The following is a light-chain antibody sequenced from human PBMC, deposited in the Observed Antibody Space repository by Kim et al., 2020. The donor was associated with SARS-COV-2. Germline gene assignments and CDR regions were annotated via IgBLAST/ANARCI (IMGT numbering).Light chain of an antibody. CDR2: RNN. J-gene: IGLJ1*01. V-gene: IGLV1-47*01. CDR1: SSNIGSNY. CDR3: AAWDDSLSGRYV. Sequence: RVTTPGSGSSSNIGSNYVYWYQQIPGTAPKLLIYRNNQRPSGVPDRFSGSKSGTSASLAISGLRSEDEADYYCAAWDDSLSGRYVFGTGTKVTVL.